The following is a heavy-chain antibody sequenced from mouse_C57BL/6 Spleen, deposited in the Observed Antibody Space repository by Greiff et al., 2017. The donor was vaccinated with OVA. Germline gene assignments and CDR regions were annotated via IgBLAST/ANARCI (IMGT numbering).Heavy chain of an antibody. CDR2: INPSNGGT. J-gene: IGHJ3*01. Sequence: QVQLQQPGTELVKPGASVKLSCKASGSPFTSYWMHWVKQRPGQGLEWIGNINPSNGGTNYNEKFKSKATLTVDKSSSTAYMQLSSLTSEDSAVYYWARKDGNWPGLAYWGQGTLVTVSA. CDR3: ARKDGNWPGLAY. CDR1: GSPFTSYW. D-gene: IGHD4-1*01. V-gene: IGHV1-53*01.